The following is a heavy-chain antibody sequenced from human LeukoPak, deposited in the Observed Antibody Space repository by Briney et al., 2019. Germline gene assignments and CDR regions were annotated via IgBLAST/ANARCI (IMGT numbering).Heavy chain of an antibody. Sequence: ASVKVSCKASGYTFTSYYMHWVRQAPGQGLEWMGWINPNNGGTNYAQKFQGRVTMTRDTSISTAYMELSRLRSDDTAVYYCASYSSSWYAEYFQHWGQGTLVTVSS. CDR3: ASYSSSWYAEYFQH. D-gene: IGHD6-13*01. J-gene: IGHJ1*01. V-gene: IGHV1-2*02. CDR1: GYTFTSYY. CDR2: INPNNGGT.